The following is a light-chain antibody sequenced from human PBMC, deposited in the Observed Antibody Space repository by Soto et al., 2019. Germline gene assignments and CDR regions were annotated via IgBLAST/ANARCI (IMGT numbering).Light chain of an antibody. Sequence: IHMTQSPSSLSASVGDRVTITCRASQRITTYLNWYQQKPGEAPKLLISTSSTLQRGVPSRFTGSGSGTDFTLTITGLQSEDFATYYCQQSYNSPYTFGQGTKLEIK. CDR1: QRITTY. CDR3: QQSYNSPYT. V-gene: IGKV1-39*01. CDR2: TSS. J-gene: IGKJ2*01.